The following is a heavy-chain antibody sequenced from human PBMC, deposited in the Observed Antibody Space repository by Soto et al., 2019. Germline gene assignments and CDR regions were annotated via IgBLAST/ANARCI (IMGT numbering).Heavy chain of an antibody. CDR2: IYYSGST. Sequence: SETLSLTCTVSGGSISSSSYYWGWIRQPPGKGLEWIGSIYYSGSTYYNPSLKSRVTISVDTSKNQFSLKLSSVTAADTAVYYCARLSPRDSSGWYIPLYWGQGTLVTVSS. CDR3: ARLSPRDSSGWYIPLY. D-gene: IGHD6-19*01. CDR1: GGSISSSSYY. V-gene: IGHV4-39*01. J-gene: IGHJ4*02.